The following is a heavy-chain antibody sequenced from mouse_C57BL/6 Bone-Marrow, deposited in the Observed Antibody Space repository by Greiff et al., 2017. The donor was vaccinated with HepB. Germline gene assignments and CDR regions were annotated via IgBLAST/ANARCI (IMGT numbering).Heavy chain of an antibody. CDR1: GFTFSDYG. Sequence: EVQLVESGGGLVQPGGSLKLSCAASGFTFSDYGMAWVRQAPRKGPEWVAFISNLAYSIYYADTVTGRFTISRENAKNTLYLEMSSLRSEDTAMYYCARRIYDGYYWYFDVWGTGTTVTVSS. V-gene: IGHV5-15*01. J-gene: IGHJ1*03. CDR3: ARRIYDGYYWYFDV. CDR2: ISNLAYSI. D-gene: IGHD2-3*01.